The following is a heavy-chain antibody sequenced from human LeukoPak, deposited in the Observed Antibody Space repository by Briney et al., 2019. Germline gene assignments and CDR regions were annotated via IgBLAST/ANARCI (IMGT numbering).Heavy chain of an antibody. CDR3: AISYPGYYDSSGYFY. CDR2: ISAYNGNT. Sequence: ASVKVSCKASGYTFTSYGISWVRQAPGQGLEWMGWISAYNGNTNYAQKLQGRVTMTTDTSTSTAYMELRSLRSDDTAVYYCAISYPGYYDSSGYFYWGQGTLVTVSS. J-gene: IGHJ4*02. D-gene: IGHD3-22*01. V-gene: IGHV1-18*01. CDR1: GYTFTSYG.